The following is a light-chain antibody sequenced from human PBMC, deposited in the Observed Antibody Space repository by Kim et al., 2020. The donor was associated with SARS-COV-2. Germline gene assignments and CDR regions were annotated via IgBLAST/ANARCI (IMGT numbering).Light chain of an antibody. J-gene: IGLJ3*02. CDR2: YDS. V-gene: IGLV3-21*04. CDR3: HVWDGTADQGV. CDR1: NIGSKS. Sequence: APGKPATTTCGENNIGSKSVHWYQKKPGQAPVLAIYYDSDRPSGIPERFSGSNSDNPAALTIARVEAGDEADYYCHVWDGTADQGVFGGGTRLTVL.